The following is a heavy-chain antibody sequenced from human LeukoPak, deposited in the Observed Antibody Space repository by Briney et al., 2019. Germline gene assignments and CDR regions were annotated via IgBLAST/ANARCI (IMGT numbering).Heavy chain of an antibody. CDR1: GFPVSTSY. D-gene: IGHD5-18*01. CDR3: ANDLGWIQLNLG. Sequence: GGSLRLSCAVSGFPVSTSYMTWVRQAPGKGLEWVSGITGNGGTTYYADSVKGRFTISRDNSKNTVYLQMNSLRAEDTAVYYCANDLGWIQLNLGRGQGTLVTVSS. V-gene: IGHV3-23*01. J-gene: IGHJ4*02. CDR2: ITGNGGTT.